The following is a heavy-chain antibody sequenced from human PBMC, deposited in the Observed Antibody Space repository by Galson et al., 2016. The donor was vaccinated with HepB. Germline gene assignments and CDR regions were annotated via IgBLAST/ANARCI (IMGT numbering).Heavy chain of an antibody. CDR1: GFTFDDYA. D-gene: IGHD4-23*01. CDR2: IRSKAYGGTT. V-gene: IGHV3-49*03. J-gene: IGHJ3*01. Sequence: SLRLSCAASGFTFDDYAMTWFRQAPGQGLEWVGMIRSKAYGGTTEYAAFVKGTFSISRDDSKSIAYLQMNSLKTGDTAVYYCTRGGADGKAFDLWGQGTMVSVSS. CDR3: TRGGADGKAFDL.